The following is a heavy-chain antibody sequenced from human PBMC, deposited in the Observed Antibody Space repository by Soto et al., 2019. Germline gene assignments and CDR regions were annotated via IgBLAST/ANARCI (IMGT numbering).Heavy chain of an antibody. CDR2: ISSSSSTI. CDR1: GFTFSSYS. J-gene: IGHJ3*02. Sequence: PGGSLRLSCAASGFTFSSYSMNWVRQAPGKGLEWVSYISSSSSTIYYADSVKGRFTISRDNAKNPLYLQMNSLRAEDTAVYYCAREPYYDFWSGYLLRPDAFDIWGQGTMVTVSS. D-gene: IGHD3-3*01. V-gene: IGHV3-48*01. CDR3: AREPYYDFWSGYLLRPDAFDI.